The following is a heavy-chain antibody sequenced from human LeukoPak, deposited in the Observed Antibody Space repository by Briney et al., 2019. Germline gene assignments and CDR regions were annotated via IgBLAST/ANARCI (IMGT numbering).Heavy chain of an antibody. Sequence: ASVKVSCKVSGYTFTDYYMHWVQQAPGKGLEWMGLVDPEDGETIYAEKFQGRVTITADTSTDTAYMELSSLRSEDTAVYYCARSPIRITMIVVANFDYWGQGTLVTVSS. V-gene: IGHV1-69-2*01. J-gene: IGHJ4*02. CDR3: ARSPIRITMIVVANFDY. D-gene: IGHD3-22*01. CDR1: GYTFTDYY. CDR2: VDPEDGET.